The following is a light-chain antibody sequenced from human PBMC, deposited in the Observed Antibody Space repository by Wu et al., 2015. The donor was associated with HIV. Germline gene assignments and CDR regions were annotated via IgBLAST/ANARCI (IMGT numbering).Light chain of an antibody. Sequence: DIVMTQSPATLSVSPGERATLSCRVSQRISTNLAWFQQKPGQPPRLLIYGASTRATGIPARFSGSGSETKFTLTISSLQSEDFALYYCLQYHDWLYNFGQGTKVEIK. CDR2: GAS. V-gene: IGKV3-15*01. CDR1: QRISTN. CDR3: LQYHDWLYN. J-gene: IGKJ2*01.